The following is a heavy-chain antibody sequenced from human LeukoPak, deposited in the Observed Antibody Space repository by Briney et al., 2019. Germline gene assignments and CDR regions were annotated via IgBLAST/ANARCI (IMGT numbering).Heavy chain of an antibody. CDR1: GFNCSSYS. J-gene: IGHJ4*02. V-gene: IGHV3-21*01. CDR3: AREMATTVIDY. CDR2: ISSSSSYI. Sequence: KTGGSLRLSCAASGFNCSSYSMNWVRQAPGKGLEWVSSISSSSSYIYYADSVKGRFTISRDNAKNSLYQQMNSLRAEDTAVYYCAREMATTVIDYWGQGTLVTVSS. D-gene: IGHD5-24*01.